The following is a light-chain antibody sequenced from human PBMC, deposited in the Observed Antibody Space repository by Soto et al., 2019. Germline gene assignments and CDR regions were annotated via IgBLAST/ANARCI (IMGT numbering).Light chain of an antibody. J-gene: IGKJ1*01. CDR1: QSISNH. V-gene: IGKV1-39*01. CDR2: AAS. CDR3: QQSYSSPPT. Sequence: DFQMTQSPSTLSASVGDRFTITFLASQSISNHLNWYQQKPGKAPKLLIFAASSLQSGVPSRFSGSRSGPDFTLTISSLQPEDFATYYCQQSYSSPPTFGQGTKVDIK.